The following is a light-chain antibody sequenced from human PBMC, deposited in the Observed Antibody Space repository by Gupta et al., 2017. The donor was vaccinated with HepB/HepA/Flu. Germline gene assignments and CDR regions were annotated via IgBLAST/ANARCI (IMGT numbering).Light chain of an antibody. CDR1: QSFLHSDGKTY. V-gene: IGKV2D-29*01. CDR3: TLSIQLPALT. J-gene: IGKJ5*01. Sequence: DIVMTQTPLSLSVTHGQPASSSCKSSQSFLHSDGKTYLYWYLQKPGQPPQLLTYEVSNRAAGLTDRSSGSALGIDLTLKISRGEEEHVRVYYFTLSIQLPALTFGEGTQLEIK. CDR2: EVS.